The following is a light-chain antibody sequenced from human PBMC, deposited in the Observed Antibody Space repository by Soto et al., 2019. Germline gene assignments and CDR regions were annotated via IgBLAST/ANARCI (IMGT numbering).Light chain of an antibody. CDR1: QSLLHSNGYNY. CDR3: MRALQSPLT. V-gene: IGKV2-28*01. CDR2: LGS. J-gene: IGKJ4*01. Sequence: DIVMTQSPLSLPVTPGEPASISCRSSQSLLHSNGYNYLDWYLQKPGQSPQLMIYLGSNRASGVPDRFSGSGSGPDFTLKISTLEAEDVGVYYSMRALQSPLTLGGGNTLALK.